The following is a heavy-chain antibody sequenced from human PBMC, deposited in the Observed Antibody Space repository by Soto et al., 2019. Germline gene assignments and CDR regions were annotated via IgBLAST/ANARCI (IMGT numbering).Heavy chain of an antibody. J-gene: IGHJ4*02. CDR1: GGSISSYY. D-gene: IGHD6-13*01. Sequence: SETLSLTCTVSGGSISSYYWSWIRQPPGKGLEWIGYIYYSGSTNYNPSLKSRVTISVDTSKNQFSLKLSSVTAADTAVYYCARAVYSSSWALDDWGQGTRVTVSS. CDR2: IYYSGST. V-gene: IGHV4-59*01. CDR3: ARAVYSSSWALDD.